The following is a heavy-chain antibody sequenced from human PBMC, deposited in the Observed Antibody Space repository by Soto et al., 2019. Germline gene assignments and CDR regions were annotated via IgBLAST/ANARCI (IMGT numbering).Heavy chain of an antibody. V-gene: IGHV1-2*02. CDR1: GYTFTGYY. J-gene: IGHJ6*02. CDR3: ARDKLAAAGTPLYYYYYGMDV. D-gene: IGHD6-13*01. CDR2: INPNSGGT. Sequence: ASVKVSCQASGYTFTGYYMHWVRQAPGQGLEWMGWINPNSGGTNYAQKFQGRVTMTRDTSISTAYMELSRLRSDDTAVYYCARDKLAAAGTPLYYYYYGMDVWGQGTTVTVSS.